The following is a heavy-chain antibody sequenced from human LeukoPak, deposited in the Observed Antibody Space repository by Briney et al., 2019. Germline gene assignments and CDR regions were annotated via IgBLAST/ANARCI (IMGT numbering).Heavy chain of an antibody. J-gene: IGHJ4*02. D-gene: IGHD3-16*01. CDR2: ITQDGSQK. Sequence: GGSLRLSCVASGFSLSTIWMSWVRQAPGKGLEWMAMITQDGSQKYYIDSVKGRFSTSRANAQNSLYLQMNSLRAEETAVYYWGTGGGDSWGQGSLVTVSS. CDR1: GFSLSTIW. V-gene: IGHV3-7*01. CDR3: GTGGGDS.